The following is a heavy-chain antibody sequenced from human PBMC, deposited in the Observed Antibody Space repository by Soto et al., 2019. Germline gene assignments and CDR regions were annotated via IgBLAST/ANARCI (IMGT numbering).Heavy chain of an antibody. J-gene: IGHJ4*02. CDR3: ARDFSWFGELIASDY. CDR2: INAGNGNT. D-gene: IGHD3-10*01. V-gene: IGHV1-3*01. Sequence: QVQLVQSGAEVKKPGASVKVSCKASGYTFTSYAMHWVRQAPGQRLEWMGWINAGNGNTKYSQKFQGRVTITRDTSANTAYMELSSLRSEDTAVYYCARDFSWFGELIASDYWGQGTLVTVSS. CDR1: GYTFTSYA.